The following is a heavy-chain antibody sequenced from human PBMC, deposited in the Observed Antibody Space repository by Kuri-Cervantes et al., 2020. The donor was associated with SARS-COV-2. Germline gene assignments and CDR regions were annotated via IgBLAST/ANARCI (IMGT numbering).Heavy chain of an antibody. CDR2: INSGSSIT. CDR1: GFTFSSYS. Sequence: GGSLRLSCAVSGFTFSSYSMNWVRQAPGEGLEWVSYINSGSSITYYADSVKGRFTISRDNAKDALYLQMSSLSDEDTAVYYCARDPSSYGDYVGSYFDYWGQGTLVTVSS. V-gene: IGHV3-48*02. CDR3: ARDPSSYGDYVGSYFDY. J-gene: IGHJ4*02. D-gene: IGHD4-17*01.